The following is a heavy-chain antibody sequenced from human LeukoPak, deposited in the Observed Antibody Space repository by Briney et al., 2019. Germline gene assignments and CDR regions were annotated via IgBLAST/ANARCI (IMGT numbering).Heavy chain of an antibody. D-gene: IGHD2-21*01. CDR1: GLTASHNVNNA. V-gene: IGHV3-23*01. J-gene: IGHJ6*02. CDR2: ITTSGST. CDR3: AKAPVWNYYYGLDV. Sequence: GGSLRLSCAASGLTASHNVNNAMGWVRHAPGKGLEWVSGITTSGSTYYADSVKGRFTISRENSNNTLYLHMDSLTAEDTAVYYCAKAPVWNYYYGLDVWGQGTTVTVSS.